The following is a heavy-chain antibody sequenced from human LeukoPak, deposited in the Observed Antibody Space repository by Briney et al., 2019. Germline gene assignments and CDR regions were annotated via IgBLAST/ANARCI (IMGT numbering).Heavy chain of an antibody. CDR3: AKDRAVIGDYWYFDL. Sequence: GGSLRLSCAVSGFTFSHYAMSWVRQAPGKGLEWVGVIWYDGSNKYYADSVKGRFTISRDNSKNTLNLQMNSLRAEDTAVYYCAKDRAVIGDYWYFDLWGRGTLVTVSS. CDR1: GFTFSHYA. V-gene: IGHV3-33*06. CDR2: IWYDGSNK. J-gene: IGHJ2*01. D-gene: IGHD3-10*01.